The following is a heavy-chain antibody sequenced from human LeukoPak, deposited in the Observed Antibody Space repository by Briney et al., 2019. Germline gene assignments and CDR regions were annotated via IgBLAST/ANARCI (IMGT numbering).Heavy chain of an antibody. CDR2: IYYSGST. D-gene: IGHD2-2*01. J-gene: IGHJ6*02. V-gene: IGHV4-59*01. CDR1: GGSISSYY. Sequence: SETLSLTCTVSGGSISSYYWSWIRQPPGKGLEWIGYIYYSGSTNYNPSLKSRATISVDTSKNQFSLKLSSVTAADTAVYYCARGPYCSSTSCYWNGMDVWGQGTTVTVSS. CDR3: ARGPYCSSTSCYWNGMDV.